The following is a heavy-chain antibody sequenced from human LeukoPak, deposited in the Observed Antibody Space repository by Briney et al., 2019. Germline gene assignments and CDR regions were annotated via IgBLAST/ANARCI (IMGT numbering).Heavy chain of an antibody. CDR2: ISAYNGNT. Sequence: ASVKVSCKASGYTFTSYGISWVRQAPGQGLEWMGWISAYNGNTNYAQKFQGRVTMTRDTSISTAYMELSRLRSDDTAVYYCATTIIIAARHSGFDYWGQGTLVTVSS. V-gene: IGHV1-18*01. J-gene: IGHJ4*02. CDR3: ATTIIIAARHSGFDY. D-gene: IGHD6-6*01. CDR1: GYTFTSYG.